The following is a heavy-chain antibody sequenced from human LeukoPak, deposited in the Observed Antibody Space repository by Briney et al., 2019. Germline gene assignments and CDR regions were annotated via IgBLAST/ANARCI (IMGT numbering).Heavy chain of an antibody. CDR2: ISWNSGSI. CDR1: GFTFDDYA. V-gene: IGHV3-9*01. D-gene: IGHD6-19*01. J-gene: IGHJ5*02. CDR3: AKDSGSGWYESNWFDP. Sequence: GGSLRLSCAASGFTFDDYAMHWVRQAPGKGLEWVSGISWNSGSIGYADSVKGRFTISRDNAKNSLYLQMNSLGAEDTALYYCAKDSGSGWYESNWFDPWGQGTLVTVSS.